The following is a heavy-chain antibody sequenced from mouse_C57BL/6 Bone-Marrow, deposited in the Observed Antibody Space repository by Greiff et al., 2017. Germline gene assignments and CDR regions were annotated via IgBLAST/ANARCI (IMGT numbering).Heavy chain of an antibody. D-gene: IGHD2-4*01. J-gene: IGHJ2*01. CDR1: GYTFTSYT. Sequence: QVQLQQSGAELARPGASVKMSCKASGYTFTSYTMHWVKQRPGQGLEWIGYITPSSGYTKYNQKFKDKATWTADKSSSTAYMQLSSLTSEDSAVYYCARGRLRRVFDYWGQGTTLTVSS. CDR3: ARGRLRRVFDY. V-gene: IGHV1-4*01. CDR2: ITPSSGYT.